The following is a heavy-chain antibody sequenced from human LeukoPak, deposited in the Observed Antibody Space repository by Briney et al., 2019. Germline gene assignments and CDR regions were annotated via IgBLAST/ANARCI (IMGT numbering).Heavy chain of an antibody. V-gene: IGHV3-33*01. CDR2: IWYDGSNK. Sequence: GGSLRLSCAASGFTFSSYGMHWVRQAPGKGLEWVAVIWYDGSNKYYADSVKGRFTISRDNSKNTLYLQMNSLRAGDTAVYYCAREPEHKPDNFDYWGQGTLVTVSS. CDR1: GFTFSSYG. J-gene: IGHJ4*02. CDR3: AREPEHKPDNFDY. D-gene: IGHD1-14*01.